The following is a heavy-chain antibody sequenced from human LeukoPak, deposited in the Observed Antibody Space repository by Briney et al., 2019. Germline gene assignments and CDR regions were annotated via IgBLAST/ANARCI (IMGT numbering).Heavy chain of an antibody. CDR1: SYSISSGYY. J-gene: IGHJ1*01. CDR3: ARRLLGYCSGGSCYSGYFQH. Sequence: PSETLSLTCTVSSYSISSGYYWGWIRQPPGKGLEWIGSIYHSGSTYYSPSLKSRVTISVDTSKNQFSLKLSSVTAADTAVYYCARRLLGYCSGGSCYSGYFQHWGQGTLVTVSS. CDR2: IYHSGST. D-gene: IGHD2-15*01. V-gene: IGHV4-38-2*02.